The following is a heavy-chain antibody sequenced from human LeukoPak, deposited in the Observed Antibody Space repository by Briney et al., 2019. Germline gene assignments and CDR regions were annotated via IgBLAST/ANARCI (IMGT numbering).Heavy chain of an antibody. J-gene: IGHJ4*02. Sequence: ASVRVSCKASGYTFTGYYMHWVRQAPGQGLEWMGWINPNSGGTNYAQKFQGRVTMTRDTSISTAYMELSRLRSDDTAVYYCAIVVPAATVFDYWGQGTLVTVSS. CDR3: AIVVPAATVFDY. CDR2: INPNSGGT. V-gene: IGHV1-2*02. D-gene: IGHD2-2*01. CDR1: GYTFTGYY.